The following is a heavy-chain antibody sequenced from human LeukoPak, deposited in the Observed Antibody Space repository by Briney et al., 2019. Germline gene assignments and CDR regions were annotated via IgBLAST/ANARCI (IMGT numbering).Heavy chain of an antibody. CDR3: ATPSRTEDGDYGVC. CDR1: GVIFNNFA. CDR2: IIPILDLA. V-gene: IGHV1-69*04. D-gene: IGHD4-17*01. Sequence: ASVKVSCKASGVIFNNFAFNWVRQAPGHGREWMGRIIPILDLAHYTQKFQGRLTITADKSTNTSYMELTSLTAEDTAVYYCATPSRTEDGDYGVCWGQGTLVTVSS. J-gene: IGHJ4*02.